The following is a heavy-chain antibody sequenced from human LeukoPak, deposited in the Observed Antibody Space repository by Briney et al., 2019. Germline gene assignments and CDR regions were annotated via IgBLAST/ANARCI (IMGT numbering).Heavy chain of an antibody. V-gene: IGHV3-7*01. CDR3: AREGNSGTYWYYFDF. D-gene: IGHD1-26*01. CDR2: IKQDGSEK. Sequence: PGGSLRLSCAASGFTFSSYWMSSVRQAPGKGLEWVANIKQDGSEKYYADSVKGRFTISRDNAKNSLYLQMNSLRAEDTAVYYCAREGNSGTYWYYFDFWGQGTLVTVSS. J-gene: IGHJ4*02. CDR1: GFTFSSYW.